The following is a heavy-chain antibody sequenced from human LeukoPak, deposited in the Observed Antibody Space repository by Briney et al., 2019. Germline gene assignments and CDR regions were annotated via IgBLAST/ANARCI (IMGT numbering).Heavy chain of an antibody. CDR3: ARDGRDYGAKGSSRYFDY. CDR2: ISSSSSTI. Sequence: GGSLRLSCAASGFTFSSYSMNWVRQAPGKGLEWVSYISSSSSTIYYADSVKGRFTISRDNAKNSLYLQMNSLRAEDTAVYYCARDGRDYGAKGSSRYFDYWGQGTLVTVSS. CDR1: GFTFSSYS. V-gene: IGHV3-48*01. J-gene: IGHJ4*02. D-gene: IGHD4-17*01.